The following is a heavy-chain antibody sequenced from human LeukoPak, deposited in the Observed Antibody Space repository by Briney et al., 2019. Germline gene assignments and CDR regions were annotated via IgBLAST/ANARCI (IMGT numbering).Heavy chain of an antibody. J-gene: IGHJ5*02. CDR3: ARHEHKAVAGDT. CDR2: VYYSGKT. Sequence: PSETLSLTCTVSGGSISRSYYYWGWLRQPPGRGLEWVGSVYYSGKTFYSPSLESRVNISVDTSKNHFSLRLISVTAADTAMYYCARHEHKAVAGDTWGQGTLVTVSS. D-gene: IGHD6-19*01. CDR1: GGSISRSYYY. V-gene: IGHV4-39*01.